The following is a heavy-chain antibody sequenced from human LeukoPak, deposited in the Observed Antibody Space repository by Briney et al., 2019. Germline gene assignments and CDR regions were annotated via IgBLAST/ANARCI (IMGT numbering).Heavy chain of an antibody. D-gene: IGHD4-23*01. V-gene: IGHV4-59*01. CDR3: ARELRWGNSIDY. CDR1: GGFISSYY. J-gene: IGHJ4*02. Sequence: SETLSLTCTVSGGFISSYYWSWIRQPPGKGLEWIGYIYYSGTTNYNASLRSRVTISIDTSKNQFSLKLSSVTAADTAVYYCARELRWGNSIDYWGQGTLVTVSS. CDR2: IYYSGTT.